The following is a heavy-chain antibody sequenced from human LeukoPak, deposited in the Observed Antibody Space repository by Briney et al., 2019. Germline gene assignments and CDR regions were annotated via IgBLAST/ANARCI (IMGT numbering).Heavy chain of an antibody. CDR3: ARDLPAVARN. D-gene: IGHD6-19*01. CDR2: IESNSRST. J-gene: IGHJ1*01. CDR1: GYPFTAYY. V-gene: IGHV1-2*02. Sequence: GASLKVSCKASGYPFTAYYMHWVRQAPGHRLEWMGWIESNSRSTNYTKQFPRRVNTTRNTSIRTACMVLSTLRAEDTAVCYCARDLPAVARNWGQGTLVTVSS.